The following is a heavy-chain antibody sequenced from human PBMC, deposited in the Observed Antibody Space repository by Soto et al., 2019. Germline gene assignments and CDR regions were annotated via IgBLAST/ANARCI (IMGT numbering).Heavy chain of an antibody. J-gene: IGHJ6*02. CDR3: AKSMCYGDCGYFHYGMDV. V-gene: IGHV5-10-1*01. CDR1: GYSFSSYW. D-gene: IGHD4-17*01. CDR2: INPSDSHT. Sequence: PGESLKISCQGFGYSFSSYWISWVRQMPGKGLEWMGRINPSDSHTNYSPSFQGHVTMSVDKSISTAYLQWKSLKASDTAMYYCAKSMCYGDCGYFHYGMDVWGQGTTVTGSS.